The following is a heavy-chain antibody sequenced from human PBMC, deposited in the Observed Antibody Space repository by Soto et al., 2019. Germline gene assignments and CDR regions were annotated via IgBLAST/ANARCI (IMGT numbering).Heavy chain of an antibody. CDR2: INAGNGNT. J-gene: IGHJ3*02. V-gene: IGHV1-3*01. Sequence: ASVKVSCKASGYTFTSYAMHWVRQAPGQRLEWMGWINAGNGNTKYSQKFQGRVTITRDTSASTAYMELSSLRSEDTAVYYCASEYSSSWYPHAFDIWGQGTMVTVSS. CDR1: GYTFTSYA. CDR3: ASEYSSSWYPHAFDI. D-gene: IGHD6-13*01.